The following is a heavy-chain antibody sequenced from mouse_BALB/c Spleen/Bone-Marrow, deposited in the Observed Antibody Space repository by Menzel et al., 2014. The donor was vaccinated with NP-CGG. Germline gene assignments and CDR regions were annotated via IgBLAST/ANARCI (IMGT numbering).Heavy chain of an antibody. CDR3: TRRDRYDYYAMDY. J-gene: IGHJ4*01. CDR1: GYTFTSYW. D-gene: IGHD2-14*01. CDR2: IYPSDSYT. Sequence: QVQLQQPGAELVRPGASVKLSCKASGYTFTSYWINWVKQRPGQGLEWIGNIYPSDSYTNYNQKFKDKATLTVDKSSSTAYMQPSSPTSEDSAVYYCTRRDRYDYYAMDYWVKEPQSPSPQ. V-gene: IGHV1-69*02.